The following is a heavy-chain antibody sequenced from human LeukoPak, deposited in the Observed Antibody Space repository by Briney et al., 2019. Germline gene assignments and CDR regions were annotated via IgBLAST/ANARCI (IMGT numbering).Heavy chain of an antibody. V-gene: IGHV3-74*01. CDR3: ARGHWREYFYGHNDY. J-gene: IGHJ4*02. CDR2: INSDGSNT. CDR1: GFTFSSYW. D-gene: IGHD5-18*01. Sequence: GGSLRLSCAASGFTFSSYWMHWVRQAPGKGLVWVSRINSDGSNTSYADSVKGRFTISRDNAKNTLYLQMNSLRPEDTAVYYCARGHWREYFYGHNDYWGQGTLVTVSS.